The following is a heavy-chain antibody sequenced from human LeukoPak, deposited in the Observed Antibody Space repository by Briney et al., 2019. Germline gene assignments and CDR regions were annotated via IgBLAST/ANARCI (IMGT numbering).Heavy chain of an antibody. CDR1: SGSITTYY. D-gene: IGHD5-18*01. J-gene: IGHJ6*02. CDR2: VSNTGNT. V-gene: IGHV4-59*01. Sequence: PSETLSLTCTVSSGSITTYYWSWIRQSPGGGLEWIGCVSNTGNTKYNPSLKNRVSMSVDTSKSQFSLSLTSVTAADTAVYYCASLDSALVRADYYYGLDVRGQGTTVTVSS. CDR3: ASLDSALVRADYYYGLDV.